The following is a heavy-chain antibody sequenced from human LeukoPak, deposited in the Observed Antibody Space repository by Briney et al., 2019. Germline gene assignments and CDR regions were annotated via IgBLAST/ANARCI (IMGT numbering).Heavy chain of an antibody. D-gene: IGHD3-3*01. CDR3: AKFSITIFGVVPYYFDY. Sequence: GGSLRLSCAASGFTFSSYGMHWVRQAPGKGLEWVAVISYDGSNKYYADSVKGRFTISRDNSKNTLYLQMNSLRAEDTAVYYCAKFSITIFGVVPYYFDYWGQGTLVTVSS. J-gene: IGHJ4*02. V-gene: IGHV3-30*18. CDR1: GFTFSSYG. CDR2: ISYDGSNK.